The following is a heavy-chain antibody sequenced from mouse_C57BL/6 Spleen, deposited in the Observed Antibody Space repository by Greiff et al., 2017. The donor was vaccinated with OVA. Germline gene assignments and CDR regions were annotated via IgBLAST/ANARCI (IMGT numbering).Heavy chain of an antibody. CDR2: IYPGDGDT. J-gene: IGHJ2*01. Sequence: QVQLKESGPELVKPGASVKISCKASGYAFSSSWMNWVKQRPGKGLEWIGRIYPGDGDTNYNGKFKGKATLTADKSSSTAYMQLSSLTSEDSAVYVCARKGQRRPRGFDYWGQGTTLTVSS. CDR1: GYAFSSSW. D-gene: IGHD3-2*02. V-gene: IGHV1-82*01. CDR3: ARKGQRRPRGFDY.